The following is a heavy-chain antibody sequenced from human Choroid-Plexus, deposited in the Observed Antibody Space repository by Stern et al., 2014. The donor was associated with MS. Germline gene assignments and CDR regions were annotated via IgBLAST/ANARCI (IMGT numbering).Heavy chain of an antibody. CDR1: VG. J-gene: IGHJ4*02. CDR2: ISYDGSK. CDR3: AKDRQYLTFFFDF. D-gene: IGHD2/OR15-2a*01. Sequence: VQLVESGGGVVQPGRPLRLSCAASVGMHWVRQAPGKGLEWVALISYDGSKDYEDSVKGRFAISRDNSKNTLYLQMNSLRAEDTAVYYCAKDRQYLTFFFDFWGQGSLVTVSS. V-gene: IGHV3-30*18.